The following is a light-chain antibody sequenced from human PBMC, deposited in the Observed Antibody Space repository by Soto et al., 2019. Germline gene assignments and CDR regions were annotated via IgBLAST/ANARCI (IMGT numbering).Light chain of an antibody. CDR3: QQYNSYSPLT. CDR2: KAS. J-gene: IGKJ4*01. CDR1: QSISSW. Sequence: DIQITQAPSTLSASVLDRVTLTWLASQSISSWLAWYQQKPGKAPKLLIYKASGLESGVPSRFSGSGSGTDFTLTIRSLQPDDFATYYCQQYNSYSPLTCGGG. V-gene: IGKV1-5*03.